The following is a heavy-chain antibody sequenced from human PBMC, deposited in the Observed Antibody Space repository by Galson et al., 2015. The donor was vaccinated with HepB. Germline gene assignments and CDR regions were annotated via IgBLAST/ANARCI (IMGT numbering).Heavy chain of an antibody. Sequence: SVKVSCKASGYTFTSYDINWVRQATGQGLEWMGWMNPNSGNTGYAQKFQGRVTMTRNTSISTAYMELSSLRSEDTAVYYCAVGVQGVTEGVYWGQGTLVTVSS. CDR1: GYTFTSYD. CDR3: AVGVQGVTEGVY. V-gene: IGHV1-8*01. J-gene: IGHJ4*02. D-gene: IGHD3-10*01. CDR2: MNPNSGNT.